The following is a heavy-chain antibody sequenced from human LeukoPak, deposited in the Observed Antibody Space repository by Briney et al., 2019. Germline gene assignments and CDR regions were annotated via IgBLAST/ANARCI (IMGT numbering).Heavy chain of an antibody. Sequence: SETLSLTCAVYGGSFSGYYWSWIRQPPGKGLEWIGEINHSGSTSYNPSLKSRVTISVDTSKNQFSLKLSSVTAADTAVYYCARGPKVGATTRFDYWGQGTLVTVSS. CDR1: GGSFSGYY. J-gene: IGHJ4*02. V-gene: IGHV4-34*01. CDR2: INHSGST. CDR3: ARGPKVGATTRFDY. D-gene: IGHD1-26*01.